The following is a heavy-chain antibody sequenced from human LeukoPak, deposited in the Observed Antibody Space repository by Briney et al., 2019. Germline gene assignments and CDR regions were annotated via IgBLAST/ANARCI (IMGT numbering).Heavy chain of an antibody. J-gene: IGHJ4*02. Sequence: ASETLSLTCTVSGGSISSCTYSWGWIRQPPGKGLEWIGSISCSGSTYYNPSLKSRVTISVGTSKNQFSLYLDSVTAADTAVYYCARDWNRYAYWGQGTLVTVSS. CDR1: GGSISSCTYS. CDR2: ISCSGST. V-gene: IGHV4-39*07. D-gene: IGHD1-1*01. CDR3: ARDWNRYAY.